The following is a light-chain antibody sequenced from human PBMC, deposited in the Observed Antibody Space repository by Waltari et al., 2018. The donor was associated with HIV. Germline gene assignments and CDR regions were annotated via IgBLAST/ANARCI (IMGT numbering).Light chain of an antibody. J-gene: IGKJ4*01. CDR3: QQYFATPPT. CDR2: WAS. CDR1: RSILYSSNNQKY. Sequence: DIVMTQSPDSLAVSLGERATIKCKSSRSILYSSNNQKYLAWYQQKPGQPPKLLIYWASTRQSGVPDRFSGSGSGTDFTLTISSLQAEDVAVYSCQQYFATPPTFGGGTKVEIK. V-gene: IGKV4-1*01.